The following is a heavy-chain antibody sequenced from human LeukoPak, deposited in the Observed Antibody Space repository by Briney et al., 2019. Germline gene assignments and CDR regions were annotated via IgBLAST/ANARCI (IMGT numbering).Heavy chain of an antibody. D-gene: IGHD2-2*01. Sequence: KPGGSLRLSCAASGFTFSSYSMNWVRQAPGKGLEWVSSIISSSSYIYYADSVKGRFTISRDNAKNSLYLQMNSLRAEDTAVYYCARDSSKRDIVVVPAAPFDYWGQGTLVTVSS. V-gene: IGHV3-21*01. CDR1: GFTFSSYS. CDR3: ARDSSKRDIVVVPAAPFDY. CDR2: IISSSSYI. J-gene: IGHJ4*02.